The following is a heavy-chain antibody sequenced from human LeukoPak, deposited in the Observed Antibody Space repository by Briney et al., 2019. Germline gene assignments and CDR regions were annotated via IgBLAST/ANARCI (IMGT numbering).Heavy chain of an antibody. V-gene: IGHV3-21*01. Sequence: TGGSLRLSCAASGFTFSSYSMNWVRQAPGKGLEWVSSISSSSSCIYYADSVKGRFTISRDNAKNSLYLQMNSLRAEDTAVYYCARDEQLVPVDYWVQGTLVTVSS. CDR1: GFTFSSYS. D-gene: IGHD6-6*01. CDR3: ARDEQLVPVDY. CDR2: ISSSSSCI. J-gene: IGHJ4*02.